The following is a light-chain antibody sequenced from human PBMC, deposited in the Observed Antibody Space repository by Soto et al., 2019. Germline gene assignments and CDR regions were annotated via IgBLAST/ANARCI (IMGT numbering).Light chain of an antibody. V-gene: IGKV2D-29*02. CDR3: MQSAQSPMT. CDR1: QSLLNSAGKTY. J-gene: IGKJ5*01. CDR2: DVS. Sequence: DVVLTQTPLSLSVTPGQPASISCKSSQSLLNSAGKTYLYWYLQRPGQSPQLLIYDVSDRFSGVPDRLSGSGSGTDFTLKISRVEAEDLGVYYCMQSAQSPMTFGQGTRLDLK.